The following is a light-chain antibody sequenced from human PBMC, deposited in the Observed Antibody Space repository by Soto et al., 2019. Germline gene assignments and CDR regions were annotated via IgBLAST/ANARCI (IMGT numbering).Light chain of an antibody. CDR3: QQANSFRLT. Sequence: DIQMTQSPSSLSASVGDRVTITCRASHSIDNYLSWYQQKPGKAPKLLIYAASNLQRGVSSRFSGSGSGTDFTLTIDSLQPDDFAIYYCQQANSFRLTFGGGTKVQIK. CDR2: AAS. CDR1: HSIDNY. J-gene: IGKJ4*01. V-gene: IGKV1-39*01.